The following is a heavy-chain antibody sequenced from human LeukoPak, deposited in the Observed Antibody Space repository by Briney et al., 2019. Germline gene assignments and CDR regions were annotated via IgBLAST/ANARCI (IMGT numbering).Heavy chain of an antibody. CDR2: IKSKTDGGTT. CDR1: GFSFSTYS. V-gene: IGHV3-15*01. Sequence: GGSLRLSCAASGFSFSTYSMNWVRQAPGKGLEWVGRIKSKTDGGTTDYAAPVKGRFTISRDDSKNTLYVQMNSLKTEDTAVYYCTTDQYYFDYWAREPWSPSPQ. CDR3: TTDQYYFDY. J-gene: IGHJ4*02.